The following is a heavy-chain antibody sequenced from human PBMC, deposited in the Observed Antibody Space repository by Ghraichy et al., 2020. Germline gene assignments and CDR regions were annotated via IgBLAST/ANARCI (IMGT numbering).Heavy chain of an antibody. D-gene: IGHD3-3*01. CDR1: GFTFSSYS. CDR2: ISSSSSYI. CDR3: ARGRVLRFLEWLLDFDY. V-gene: IGHV3-21*01. J-gene: IGHJ4*02. Sequence: GGSLRLSCAASGFTFSSYSMNWVRQAPGKGLEWVSSISSSSSYIYYADSVKGRFTISRDNAKNSLYLQMNSLRAEDTAVYYCARGRVLRFLEWLLDFDYWGQGTLVTVSS.